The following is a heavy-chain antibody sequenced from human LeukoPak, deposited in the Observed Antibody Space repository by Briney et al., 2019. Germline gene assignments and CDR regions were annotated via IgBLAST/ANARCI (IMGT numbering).Heavy chain of an antibody. J-gene: IGHJ4*02. CDR1: GFTVSSNY. CDR2: ISSSGSTI. D-gene: IGHD3-3*01. V-gene: IGHV3-11*01. CDR3: ARDRLRIFGVVTYMFDY. Sequence: GGSLRLSCAVSGFTVSSNYMSWIRQAPGKGLEWVSYISSSGSTIYYADSVKGRFTISRDNAKNSLYLQMNSLRAEDTAVYYCARDRLRIFGVVTYMFDYWGQGTLVTVSS.